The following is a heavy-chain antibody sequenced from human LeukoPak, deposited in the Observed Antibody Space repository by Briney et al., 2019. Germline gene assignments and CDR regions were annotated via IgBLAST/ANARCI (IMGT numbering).Heavy chain of an antibody. V-gene: IGHV1-2*02. CDR3: ARAVGYCSSTSCPNWFDP. D-gene: IGHD2-2*01. J-gene: IGHJ5*02. CDR2: INPNSGGT. CDR1: GHTFTGYY. Sequence: ASVKVSCKASGHTFTGYYMHWVRQAPGQGLEWMGWINPNSGGTNYAQKFQGRVTMTRDTSISTAYMELSRLRSDDTAVYYCARAVGYCSSTSCPNWFDPWGQGTLVTVSS.